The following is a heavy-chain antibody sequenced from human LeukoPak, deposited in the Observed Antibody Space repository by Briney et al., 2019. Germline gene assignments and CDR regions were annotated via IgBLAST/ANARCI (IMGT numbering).Heavy chain of an antibody. D-gene: IGHD3-10*01. V-gene: IGHV3-7*01. Sequence: SGGSLRLSCAASGFTFSGYWMSWIRQAPGKGLEWVANIKQDGSEKYYVDSVKGRFTISRDNAKNSLYLQMNSLRAEDTAVYYCAKTYYYGSGRYFQHWGQGTLVTVSS. CDR3: AKTYYYGSGRYFQH. CDR2: IKQDGSEK. J-gene: IGHJ1*01. CDR1: GFTFSGYW.